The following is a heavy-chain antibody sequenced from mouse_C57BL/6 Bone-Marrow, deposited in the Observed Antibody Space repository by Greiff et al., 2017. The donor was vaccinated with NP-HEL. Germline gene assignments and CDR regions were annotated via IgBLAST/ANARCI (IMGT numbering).Heavy chain of an antibody. V-gene: IGHV1-81*01. CDR2: IYPRSGNT. J-gene: IGHJ3*01. D-gene: IGHD1-1*01. CDR3: ASDASAVGSRAWCAY. Sequence: VQLQQSGAELARPGASVKLSCKASGYAFTNYGISWVKQRTGQGLEWIGQIYPRSGNTYYNEKFKDKATLTADKSSSTAYMELRRLTSEDSAVFCRASDASAVGSRAWCAYWGQGTLVTVSA. CDR1: GYAFTNYG.